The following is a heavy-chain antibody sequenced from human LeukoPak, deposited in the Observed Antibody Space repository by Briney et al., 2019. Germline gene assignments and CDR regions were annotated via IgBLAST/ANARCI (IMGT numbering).Heavy chain of an antibody. Sequence: GGSVRLSCEASGFDFSNYYMSWVRQAPGKGLEWLANIKYDGSYTYYVDSLNGRFTISRDNAKNSLYLQMSSLRADDTAVYYCTRDEGATVATYRFDFWGQGTRVTVSS. CDR3: TRDEGATVATYRFDF. D-gene: IGHD4-23*01. V-gene: IGHV3-7*01. CDR1: GFDFSNYY. J-gene: IGHJ4*02. CDR2: IKYDGSYT.